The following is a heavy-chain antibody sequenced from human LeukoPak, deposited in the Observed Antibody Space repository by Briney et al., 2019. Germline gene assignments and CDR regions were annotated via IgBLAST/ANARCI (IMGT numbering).Heavy chain of an antibody. V-gene: IGHV3-11*04. CDR1: GFTFSDYY. Sequence: PGGSLRLSCEASGFTFSDYYMKWIRQASGEGLEWVSYISSSGTIIYYRDSVKGRFTISRDNAKNSLFLQMNSLRAEDTAVYHCVREFCSGGTCYNDYWGQGTVVTVSS. J-gene: IGHJ4*02. D-gene: IGHD2-15*01. CDR3: VREFCSGGTCYNDY. CDR2: ISSSGTII.